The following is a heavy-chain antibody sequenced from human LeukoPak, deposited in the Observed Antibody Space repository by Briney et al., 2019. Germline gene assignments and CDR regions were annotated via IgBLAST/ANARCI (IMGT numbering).Heavy chain of an antibody. J-gene: IGHJ4*02. CDR2: IYSGGGT. V-gene: IGHV3-66*01. CDR1: GFTVSSKY. CDR3: ARGHSSSGVAFDY. Sequence: PGRSLRLSCAASGFTVSSKYMSWVRQDPGKGLEWVSVIYSGGGTYYADSVKGRFTISRDSSRTTLFLQMNSLRAEDTAVYYCARGHSSSGVAFDYWGQGTLVTVSS. D-gene: IGHD3-22*01.